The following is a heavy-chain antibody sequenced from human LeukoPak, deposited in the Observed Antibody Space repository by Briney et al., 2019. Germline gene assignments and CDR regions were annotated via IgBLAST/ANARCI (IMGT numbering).Heavy chain of an antibody. V-gene: IGHV4-39*01. CDR3: ARHSGSGSYYNALDY. D-gene: IGHD3-10*01. J-gene: IGHJ4*02. CDR1: GDSISNSTYY. CDR2: IYYSGST. Sequence: PSETLSLTCTVSGDSISNSTYYWAWVRQPPGKGLEWIGTIYYSGSTYYKPSLRSRVTISVETSKNQFSLKLTSVTAADTAVYYCARHSGSGSYYNALDYWGQGTLVTVSS.